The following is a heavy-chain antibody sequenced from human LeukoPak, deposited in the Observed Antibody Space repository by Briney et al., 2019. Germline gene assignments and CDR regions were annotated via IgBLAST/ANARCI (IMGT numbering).Heavy chain of an antibody. CDR3: AKERKYYGSGSYYSLDY. CDR1: GFTFSSYE. J-gene: IGHJ4*02. V-gene: IGHV3-48*03. D-gene: IGHD3-10*01. CDR2: ISSSGSTI. Sequence: PGGSLRLSCAASGFTFSSYEMNWVRQAPGKGLEWVSYISSSGSTIYYADSVKGRFTISRDNAKNSLYLQMNSLRAEDTAVYYCAKERKYYGSGSYYSLDYWGQGTLVTVSS.